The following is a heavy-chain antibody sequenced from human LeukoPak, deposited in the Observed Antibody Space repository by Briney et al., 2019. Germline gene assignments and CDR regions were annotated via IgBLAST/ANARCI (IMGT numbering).Heavy chain of an antibody. CDR2: IRQDGSEK. Sequence: GGSLRLSCAASGFTFSRCWMSWVRQAPGKRLEWVANIRQDGSEKYYVDSVKGRFTISRDNAKNSMFLQMNSLRAEDTAVYFCARSVDTSMVFDYWGQGILVTVSS. D-gene: IGHD5-18*01. J-gene: IGHJ4*02. CDR1: GFTFSRCW. V-gene: IGHV3-7*04. CDR3: ARSVDTSMVFDY.